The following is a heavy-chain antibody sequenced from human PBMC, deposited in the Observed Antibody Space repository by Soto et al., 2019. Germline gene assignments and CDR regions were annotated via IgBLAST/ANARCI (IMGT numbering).Heavy chain of an antibody. CDR3: ARQGYCSTTACSTVDY. D-gene: IGHD2-2*02. Sequence: GESLKISCHGSGYSFTSYWIGWVRQMPGKGLEWLGIIYPGDSHTRYSPSFQGQVTISADKSISTAYLQWNSLKASDTAIYYCARQGYCSTTACSTVDYWGQGTLATVSS. CDR1: GYSFTSYW. J-gene: IGHJ4*02. CDR2: IYPGDSHT. V-gene: IGHV5-51*01.